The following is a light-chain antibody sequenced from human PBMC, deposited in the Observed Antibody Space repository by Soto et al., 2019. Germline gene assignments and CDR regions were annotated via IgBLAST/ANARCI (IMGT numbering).Light chain of an antibody. V-gene: IGKV3-15*01. J-gene: IGKJ1*01. CDR3: QQYNNWPRT. Sequence: EIVMTQSPATLSVSPGERATLSCRASQSVSSNLAWYQRKPGQAPRLLIYGASNRATGIPARFSGSGSGTEFTLTISSLQSEDFAVYYCQQYNNWPRTFGQGTKVDI. CDR1: QSVSSN. CDR2: GAS.